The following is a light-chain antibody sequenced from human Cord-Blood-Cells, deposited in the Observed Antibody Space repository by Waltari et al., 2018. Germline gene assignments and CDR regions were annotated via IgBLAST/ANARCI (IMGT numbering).Light chain of an antibody. CDR1: QSISSY. Sequence: DLKMHPSPSYLSASVGARITITWRASQSISSYLKEDQQKPGKAPNLLSYAAYSLQSGVPSRFSVSRSGTDFTLTLSSLQPEDFATDYCQQSYSTPYTFGQGAKLEIK. CDR2: AAY. V-gene: IGKV1-39*01. J-gene: IGKJ2*01. CDR3: QQSYSTPYT.